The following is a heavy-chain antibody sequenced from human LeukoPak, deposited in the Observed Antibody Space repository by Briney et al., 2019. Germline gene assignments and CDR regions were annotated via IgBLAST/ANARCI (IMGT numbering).Heavy chain of an antibody. V-gene: IGHV3-53*01. D-gene: IGHD3-10*01. CDR3: ARVGDHYHWYFDL. Sequence: PGGSLRLSCAASGFTVSTKYMNWVRQAPGKGLGWVPIIYSGGDTYYTDSVRGRFTISRDNSKNTLYLQMNSLRTEDTAVYYCARVGDHYHWYFDLWGRGTLVTVSS. CDR2: IYSGGDT. J-gene: IGHJ2*01. CDR1: GFTVSTKY.